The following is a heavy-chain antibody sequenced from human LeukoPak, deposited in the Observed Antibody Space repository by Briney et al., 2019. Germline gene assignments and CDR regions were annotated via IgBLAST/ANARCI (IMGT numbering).Heavy chain of an antibody. CDR2: ISAYNGNT. CDR1: GYTFTSYG. J-gene: IGHJ3*02. D-gene: IGHD3-22*01. V-gene: IGHV1-18*01. Sequence: ASVKVSCKASGYTFTSYGIGWVRQAPGQGLEWMGWISAYNGNTNYAQKLQGRVTMTTDTSTSTAYMELRSLRSDDTAVYYCARDFGHYYDSSGYLDDAFDIWGQGTMVTLSS. CDR3: ARDFGHYYDSSGYLDDAFDI.